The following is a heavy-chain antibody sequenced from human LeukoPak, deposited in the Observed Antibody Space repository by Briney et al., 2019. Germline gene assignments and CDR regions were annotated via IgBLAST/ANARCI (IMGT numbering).Heavy chain of an antibody. Sequence: SETLSLTCAVYGGSFSGYYWSWIRQPPGKGLEWIGEINHSGSTNYDPSLKSRVTISVDTSKNQFSLKLSSVTAADTAVYYCARSRLLWFRELLYDYWGQGTLVTVSS. CDR1: GGSFSGYY. CDR2: INHSGST. V-gene: IGHV4-34*01. CDR3: ARSRLLWFRELLYDY. D-gene: IGHD3-10*01. J-gene: IGHJ4*02.